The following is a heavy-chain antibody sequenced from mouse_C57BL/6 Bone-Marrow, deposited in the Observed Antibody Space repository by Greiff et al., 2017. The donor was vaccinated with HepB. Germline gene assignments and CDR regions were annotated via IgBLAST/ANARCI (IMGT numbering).Heavy chain of an antibody. V-gene: IGHV2-9-1*01. CDR2: IWTGGGT. D-gene: IGHD2-4*01. J-gene: IGHJ4*01. CDR1: GFSLTSYA. Sequence: VMLVESGPGLVAPSQSLSITCTVSGFSLTSYAISWVRQPPGKGLEWLGVIWTGGGTNYNSALKSRLSISKVNSKSQVFLKMNSLQTDDTARYYCAALLRRYYYAMDYWGQGTSVTVSS. CDR3: AALLRRYYYAMDY.